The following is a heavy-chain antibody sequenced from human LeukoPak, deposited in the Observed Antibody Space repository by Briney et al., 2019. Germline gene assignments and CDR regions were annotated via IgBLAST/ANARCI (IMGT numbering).Heavy chain of an antibody. CDR1: TFTFTHGR. Sequence: GGSLRLSCEASTFTFTHGRMSWVRQAPGQGLEWVAMMKRDGGEKHYVDSVRGRFTISRDNAKNSLYLQMDSLRDEDTAVYYCASLDTAHPSGVHWGQGTLVTVSS. D-gene: IGHD5-18*01. CDR3: ASLDTAHPSGVH. J-gene: IGHJ4*02. V-gene: IGHV3-7*01. CDR2: MKRDGGEK.